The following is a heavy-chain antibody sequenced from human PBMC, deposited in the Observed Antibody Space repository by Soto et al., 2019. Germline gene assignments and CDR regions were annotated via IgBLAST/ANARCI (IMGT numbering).Heavy chain of an antibody. D-gene: IGHD3-10*01. V-gene: IGHV5-51*01. CDR2: IYPGDSDT. Sequence: GESLKISCNDSGYSFTSYWIGWVRQMPGKGLEWMGIIYPGDSDTRYSPSFQGQVTISADKSISTAYLQWSSLKASDTAMYYCARQGVQGANWFDPWGQGTLVIVSS. CDR3: ARQGVQGANWFDP. J-gene: IGHJ5*02. CDR1: GYSFTSYW.